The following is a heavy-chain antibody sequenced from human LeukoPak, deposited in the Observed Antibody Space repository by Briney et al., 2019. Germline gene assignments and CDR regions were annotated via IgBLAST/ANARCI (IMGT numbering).Heavy chain of an antibody. D-gene: IGHD2-15*01. CDR3: VRGGLVVVAATANWFDP. J-gene: IGHJ5*02. CDR2: INHSGST. Sequence: MASETLSLTCAVYGGSFSGYYWSWIRQPPGKGLEWIGEINHSGSTNYNPSLKSRVTISVDTSKNQFSLKLSSVTAADTAVYYCVRGGLVVVAATANWFDPWGQGTLSPSPQ. V-gene: IGHV4-34*01. CDR1: GGSFSGYY.